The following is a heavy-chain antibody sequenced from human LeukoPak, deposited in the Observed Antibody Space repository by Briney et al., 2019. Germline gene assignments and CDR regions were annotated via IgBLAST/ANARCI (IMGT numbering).Heavy chain of an antibody. Sequence: SETLSLTCTVSGASTSSSNYYWGWIRQPPGKGLEWIGSIYFSGSTYYSPSLKSRVTLSIDTSKNQFSLKLTSVTAADTAVYYCARRPTTRIVGATTNYFDHWGQGTLVTVSS. CDR2: IYFSGST. CDR3: ARRPTTRIVGATTNYFDH. CDR1: GASTSSSNYY. V-gene: IGHV4-39*01. D-gene: IGHD1-26*01. J-gene: IGHJ4*02.